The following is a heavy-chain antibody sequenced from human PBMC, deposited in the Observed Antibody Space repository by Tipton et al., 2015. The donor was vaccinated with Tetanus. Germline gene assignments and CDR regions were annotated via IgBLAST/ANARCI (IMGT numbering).Heavy chain of an antibody. CDR2: IYPGDSAT. CDR1: GYSFTGHW. J-gene: IGHJ3*02. D-gene: IGHD3-3*01. CDR3: ASPQIFGVVDAFDI. Sequence: QSGAEVKKPGESLKISCKGSGYSFTGHWIAWVRHMPGKGLEWMGSIYPGDSATRYSPSFQGQVTISADKSISTAYLQWSSLKASDTAMCYCASPQIFGVVDAFDIWGQGTMVTVSS. V-gene: IGHV5-51*01.